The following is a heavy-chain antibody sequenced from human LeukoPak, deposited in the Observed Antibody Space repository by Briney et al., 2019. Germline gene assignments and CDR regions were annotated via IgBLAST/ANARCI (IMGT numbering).Heavy chain of an antibody. Sequence: GESLRLSCAASGCPIGSYSMNWVRQAPGKGLEWVSYICYSSITIYYADSVRGRFTSSRENAKTSLYLQMNSLRAEDTAVYYCARDGGGSQQSNWFDPWGQGTLVTASS. CDR2: ICYSSITI. D-gene: IGHD1-26*01. V-gene: IGHV3-48*01. CDR3: ARDGGGSQQSNWFDP. CDR1: GCPIGSYS. J-gene: IGHJ5*02.